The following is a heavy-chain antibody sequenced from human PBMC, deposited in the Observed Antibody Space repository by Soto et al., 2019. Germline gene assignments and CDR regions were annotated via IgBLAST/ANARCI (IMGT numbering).Heavy chain of an antibody. CDR1: GFTFSSYD. J-gene: IGHJ3*02. CDR3: ARANIAAAGAFDI. D-gene: IGHD6-13*01. Sequence: GGSLRLSCAASGFTFSSYDMHWVRQATGKGLEWVSAIGTAGDPYYPGPVKGRFTISRENAKNSLYLQMSSLRAGDTAVYNCARANIAAAGAFDIWGQGTMVTVSS. CDR2: IGTAGDP. V-gene: IGHV3-13*05.